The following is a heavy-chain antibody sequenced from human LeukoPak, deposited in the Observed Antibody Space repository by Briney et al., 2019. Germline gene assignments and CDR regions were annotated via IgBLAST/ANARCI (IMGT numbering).Heavy chain of an antibody. CDR3: ARLGGPIVVVPAETALDTRNDY. CDR2: INPNSGGT. Sequence: ASVKVSCKASGYTFTGYYMHWVRQAPGQGLEWMGWINPNSGGTNYAQKFQGWVAMTRDTSISTAYMELSRLSSDDTAVYYCARLGGPIVVVPAETALDTRNDYWGQGTLVTVSS. CDR1: GYTFTGYY. V-gene: IGHV1-2*04. J-gene: IGHJ4*02. D-gene: IGHD2-2*01.